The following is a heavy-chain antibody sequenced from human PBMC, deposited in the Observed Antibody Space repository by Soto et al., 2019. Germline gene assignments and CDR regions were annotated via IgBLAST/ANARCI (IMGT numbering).Heavy chain of an antibody. D-gene: IGHD5-12*01. CDR1: GYTFTSYY. CDR3: CAQATWPPTDNWFDP. CDR2: INPSGGST. V-gene: IGHV1-46*01. J-gene: IGHJ5*02. Sequence: QVQLVQSGAEVKKPGASVKVSCKASGYTFTSYYMHWVRQAPGQGLEWMGIINPSGGSTSYAQKFQGRVTMTRDTSTSTVYMELSSLRSEDTAVYYCCAQATWPPTDNWFDPWGQGTLVTVSS.